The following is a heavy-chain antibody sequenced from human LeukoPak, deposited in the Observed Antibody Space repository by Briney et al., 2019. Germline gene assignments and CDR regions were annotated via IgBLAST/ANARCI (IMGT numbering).Heavy chain of an antibody. Sequence: GASVKVSCRASGYSFSTYYMNWVRQAPGHGLEWLGWINTDSGGTNYAQKLQGRVTMTTDTSTSTAYMELRSLRSDDTAVYYCARQGDTRRLFDPWGQGTLVTVSS. CDR1: GYSFSTYY. CDR3: ARQGDTRRLFDP. CDR2: INTDSGGT. J-gene: IGHJ5*02. V-gene: IGHV1-18*01. D-gene: IGHD3-16*01.